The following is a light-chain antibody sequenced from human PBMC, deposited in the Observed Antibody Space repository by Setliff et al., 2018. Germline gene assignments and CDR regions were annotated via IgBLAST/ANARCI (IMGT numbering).Light chain of an antibody. V-gene: IGLV2-8*01. CDR3: SSYAASYNPYV. Sequence: QSALTQPPSASGSPGQSLTISCTGTSNDIGACNFVSWYQQYPGKAPRLIIYDVTKRPSGVPDRFSGSKSGNTASLTVSGLQAEDEADYYCSSYAASYNPYVFGAGTKVTVL. CDR2: DVT. J-gene: IGLJ1*01. CDR1: SNDIGACNF.